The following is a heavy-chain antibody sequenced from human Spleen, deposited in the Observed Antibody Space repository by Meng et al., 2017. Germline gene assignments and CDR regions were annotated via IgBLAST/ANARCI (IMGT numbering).Heavy chain of an antibody. CDR1: GGSFSDYY. Sequence: QVQLRRWCAGLLRPSETLSLTCVVSGGSFSDYYWSWIRQPQGKGLEWIGEINHSGSTNYNPSLESRVTISVDTSKNQFSLKLSSVTAADTAVYYCARGASYSVDYWGQGTLVTVSS. CDR3: ARGASYSVDY. V-gene: IGHV4-34*01. CDR2: INHSGST. D-gene: IGHD2-21*01. J-gene: IGHJ4*02.